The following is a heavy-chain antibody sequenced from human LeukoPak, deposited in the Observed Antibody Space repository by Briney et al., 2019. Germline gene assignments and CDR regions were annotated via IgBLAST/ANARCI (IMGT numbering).Heavy chain of an antibody. CDR1: GFTFSSYA. D-gene: IGHD5-12*01. V-gene: IGHV3-23*01. Sequence: GGSLRLSCAASGFTFSSYAMSWVRQAPGKGLEWVSAISGSGGSTYYADSVEGRFTISRDNSKNTLYLQMNSLRPEDTAVYYCARESPPGGGSFDYWGQGTLVTVSS. CDR3: ARESPPGGGSFDY. J-gene: IGHJ4*02. CDR2: ISGSGGST.